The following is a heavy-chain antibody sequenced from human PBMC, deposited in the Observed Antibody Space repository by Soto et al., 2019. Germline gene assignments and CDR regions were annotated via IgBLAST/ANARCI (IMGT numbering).Heavy chain of an antibody. CDR2: INHSGST. CDR3: ARTVMITFGGVIPFDY. Sequence: SETLSLTCAVYGGSFSGYYWSWIRQPPGKGLEWIGEINHSGSTNYNPSLKSRVTISVDTSKNQFSLKLSSVTAADTAVYYCARTVMITFGGVIPFDYWGQGTLVTVSS. CDR1: GGSFSGYY. V-gene: IGHV4-34*01. J-gene: IGHJ4*02. D-gene: IGHD3-16*01.